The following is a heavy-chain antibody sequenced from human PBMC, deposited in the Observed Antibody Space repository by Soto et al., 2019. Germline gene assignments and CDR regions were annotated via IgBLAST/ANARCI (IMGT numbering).Heavy chain of an antibody. CDR2: VSTNDDRT. J-gene: IGHJ4*02. D-gene: IGHD3-22*01. CDR3: ARELNTESSAYYSFAF. CDR1: GYIFTAYG. V-gene: IGHV1-18*01. Sequence: ASVKVSCKTSGYIFTAYGLAWLRQAPGQRPEWMGWVSTNDDRTNYAQKFQGRVTMTTDRSATTTSMELRSLRPDDTAVYYCARELNTESSAYYSFAFWGQGTLVTVSS.